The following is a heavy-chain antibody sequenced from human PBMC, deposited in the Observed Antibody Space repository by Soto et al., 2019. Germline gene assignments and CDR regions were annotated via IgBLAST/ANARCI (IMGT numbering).Heavy chain of an antibody. CDR1: GGSISSSSYY. CDR3: ARLNSSGWYYFDY. V-gene: IGHV4-39*01. J-gene: IGHJ4*02. CDR2: IYYSGST. Sequence: SETLSLTCTVSGGSISSSSYYWGWIRQPPGKGLEWIGSIYYSGSTYYNPSLKSRVTISVDTSKNQFSLKLSSVTAADTAVYYCARLNSSGWYYFDYWGQGTLVTVSS. D-gene: IGHD6-19*01.